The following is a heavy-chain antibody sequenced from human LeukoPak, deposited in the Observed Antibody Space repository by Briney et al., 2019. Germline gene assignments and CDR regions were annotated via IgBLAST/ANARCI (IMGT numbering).Heavy chain of an antibody. D-gene: IGHD3-3*01. CDR2: IYWDDDK. V-gene: IGHV2-5*02. CDR3: ATRRDEEWLIIGHWFHP. CDR1: GFSLSTSGVG. Sequence: SGPTLVNPTQTLTLTCTFSGFSLSTSGVGVGWIRQPPGKALEWLALIYWDDDKRYSPSLKSRLTITKDTSKNQVVLTMTNMDPVETAPIYCATRRDEEWLIIGHWFHPWGQGTLVTVSS. J-gene: IGHJ5*01.